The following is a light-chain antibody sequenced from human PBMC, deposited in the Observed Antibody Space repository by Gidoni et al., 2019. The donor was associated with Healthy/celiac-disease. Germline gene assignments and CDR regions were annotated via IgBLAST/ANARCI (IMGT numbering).Light chain of an antibody. Sequence: ELVLTQSPATLSLAPGERATLSCRASQSVSSYLAWYQQKPGQAPTLLIFEASNRATGIPARFSGSESGTDFTLPISCLEPEDFAVYYCQQRSIFFTFGPGTKVDIK. CDR2: EAS. J-gene: IGKJ3*01. CDR3: QQRSIFFT. CDR1: QSVSSY. V-gene: IGKV3-11*01.